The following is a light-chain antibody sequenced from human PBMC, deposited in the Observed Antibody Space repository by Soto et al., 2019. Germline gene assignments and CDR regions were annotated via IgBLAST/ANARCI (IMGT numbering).Light chain of an antibody. V-gene: IGKV3-11*01. CDR1: QYVGTR. Sequence: IVLTQSPAPLSSSPGETATLSCRASQYVGTRLAWYQHKPGQAPRLLIYYTSNRATGIPARFSGSGSVTDFTLTISRLEPEDFAVYYCQQFSSYPLTFGGGTKVDIK. CDR3: QQFSSYPLT. CDR2: YTS. J-gene: IGKJ4*01.